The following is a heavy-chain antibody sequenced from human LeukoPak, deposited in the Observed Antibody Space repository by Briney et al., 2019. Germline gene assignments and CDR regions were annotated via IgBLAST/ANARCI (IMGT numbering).Heavy chain of an antibody. D-gene: IGHD6-6*01. CDR2: INPNSGGT. CDR3: ASDLDQVGAARPDLDY. V-gene: IGHV1-2*02. J-gene: IGHJ4*02. Sequence: ASVKVSCKASGYTFTGYYMHWVRQAPGQGLEWMGWINPNSGGTNYAQKFQGRVTMTRDTSISTAYMELSRLRSDDTAVYYCASDLDQVGAARPDLDYWGQGTLVTVSS. CDR1: GYTFTGYY.